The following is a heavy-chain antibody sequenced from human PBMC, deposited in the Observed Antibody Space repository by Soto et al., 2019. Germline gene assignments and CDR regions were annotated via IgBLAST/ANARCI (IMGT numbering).Heavy chain of an antibody. Sequence: QVQLVESGGGVVQPGRSLRLSCAASGFSFRSYAMHWVRQAPGKGLEWVAVMSYDGSDKDYAVSVKGRFTTSRDNSKDTLYLQMSSLRAEDTAVYYCARARLDTPALEYWGQGTLVTVSS. V-gene: IGHV3-30-3*01. CDR1: GFSFRSYA. D-gene: IGHD2-2*01. CDR3: ARARLDTPALEY. CDR2: MSYDGSDK. J-gene: IGHJ4*02.